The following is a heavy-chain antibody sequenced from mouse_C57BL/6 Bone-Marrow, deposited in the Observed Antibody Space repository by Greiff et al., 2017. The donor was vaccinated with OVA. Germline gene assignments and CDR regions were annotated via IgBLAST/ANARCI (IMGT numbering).Heavy chain of an antibody. D-gene: IGHD1-1*01. J-gene: IGHJ2*01. CDR2: FYTGSGSI. CDR3: ARHEDGDYGSSYGMDD. V-gene: IGHV1-62-2*01. CDR1: GYTFTEYT. Sequence: VKLMESGAELVKPGASVKLSCTASGYTFTEYTIHWVKQRSGQGLEWIGWFYTGSGSIKYNEKFKDKATLTAAKSSSTVYMALSRLTSEDSSVYVGARHEDGDYGSSYGMDDWGQGTTLTVSS.